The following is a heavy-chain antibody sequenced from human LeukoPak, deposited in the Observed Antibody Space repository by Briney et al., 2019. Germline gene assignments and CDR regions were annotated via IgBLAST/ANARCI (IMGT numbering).Heavy chain of an antibody. CDR2: INHSRST. D-gene: IGHD3-10*01. CDR1: GGSFSGYY. CDR3: ARVVNYYGSGSYYRGYYYYYYMDV. J-gene: IGHJ6*03. Sequence: SETLSLTCAVYGGSFSGYYWSWIRQPPGKGLEWIGEINHSRSTNYNPSLKSRVTISVDTSKNQFSLKLSSVTAADTAVYYCARVVNYYGSGSYYRGYYYYYYMDVWGKGTTVTVSS. V-gene: IGHV4-34*01.